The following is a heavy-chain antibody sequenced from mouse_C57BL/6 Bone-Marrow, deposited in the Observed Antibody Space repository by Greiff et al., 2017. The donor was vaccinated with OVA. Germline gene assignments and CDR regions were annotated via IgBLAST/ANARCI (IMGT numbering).Heavy chain of an antibody. Sequence: QVQLQQSGAELVKPGASVKMSCKASGYTFTSYWITWVKQRPGQGLEWIGDIYPGSGSTNYNEKFKSKATLTVDTSSSTAYMQLSSLTSEDSAVYYCAHTGRYYAMDYWGQGTSVTVSS. CDR3: AHTGRYYAMDY. CDR2: IYPGSGST. J-gene: IGHJ4*01. D-gene: IGHD1-1*01. CDR1: GYTFTSYW. V-gene: IGHV1-55*01.